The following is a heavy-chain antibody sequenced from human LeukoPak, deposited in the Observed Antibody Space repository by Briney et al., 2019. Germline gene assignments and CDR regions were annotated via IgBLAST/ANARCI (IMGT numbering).Heavy chain of an antibody. D-gene: IGHD1-26*01. CDR3: AREGVGGDAFDI. Sequence: SVKVSCKASGGTFSTYTISWVRQAPGQGLEWMGGIIPIFGTANYAQRFQGRVTITMDESTSTGYMELSSLRIKDTAVYYCAREGVGGDAFDIWGQGTVVTVSS. CDR1: GGTFSTYT. J-gene: IGHJ3*02. V-gene: IGHV1-69*05. CDR2: IIPIFGTA.